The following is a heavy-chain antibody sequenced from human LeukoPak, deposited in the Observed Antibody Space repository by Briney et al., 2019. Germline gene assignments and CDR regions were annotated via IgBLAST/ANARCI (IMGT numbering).Heavy chain of an antibody. CDR2: IYSSGST. D-gene: IGHD3-22*01. Sequence: SETLSLTCTVSGGSISSYYWSWLRQPPGKGLEWIGYIYSSGSTNYNPSLKSRVTISVDTSKNQFSLKLSSVSAADTAVYYCASSGYSSGYTKFDYWGQGTLVTVSS. V-gene: IGHV4-59*01. J-gene: IGHJ4*02. CDR1: GGSISSYY. CDR3: ASSGYSSGYTKFDY.